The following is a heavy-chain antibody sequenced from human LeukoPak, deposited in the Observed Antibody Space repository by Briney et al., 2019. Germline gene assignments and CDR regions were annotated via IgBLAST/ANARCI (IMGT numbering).Heavy chain of an antibody. D-gene: IGHD3-22*01. V-gene: IGHV5-51*01. CDR2: IYPGDSDT. Sequence: GESLKISCQGSGYSFTSYWIGWVRQMPGKGLEWMGIIYPGDSDTRYSPSFQGQVTISADKSISTAYLQWSSLKASDTPMYYCAKRYYYDSSGYYIDYWGQGTLVTVSS. CDR1: GYSFTSYW. J-gene: IGHJ4*02. CDR3: AKRYYYDSSGYYIDY.